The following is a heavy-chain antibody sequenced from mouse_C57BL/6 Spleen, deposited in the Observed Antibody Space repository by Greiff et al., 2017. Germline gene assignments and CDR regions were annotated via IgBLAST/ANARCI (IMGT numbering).Heavy chain of an antibody. V-gene: IGHV1-7*01. CDR2: INPSSGYT. CDR1: GYTFTSYW. Sequence: VQGVESGAELAKPGASVKLSCKASGYTFTSYWMHWVKQRPGQGLEWIGYINPSSGYTKYNQKFKDKATLTADKSSSTAYMQLSSLTYEDSAVYYCARDYYDHYFDYWGQGTTLTVSS. CDR3: ARDYYDHYFDY. D-gene: IGHD2-4*01. J-gene: IGHJ2*01.